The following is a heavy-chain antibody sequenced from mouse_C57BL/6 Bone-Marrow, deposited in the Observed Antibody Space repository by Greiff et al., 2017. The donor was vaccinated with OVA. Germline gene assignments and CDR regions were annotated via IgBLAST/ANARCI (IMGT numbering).Heavy chain of an antibody. CDR3: ARKGNFAWFAY. CDR1: GYAFTNYL. V-gene: IGHV1-54*01. J-gene: IGHJ3*01. Sequence: QVQLQQSGAELVRPGTSVKVSCKASGYAFTNYLIEWVKQRPGQGLEWIGVINPGSGGTNYNEKFKGKATLTADKSSSTAYMQLSSLTSEDSAVYFGARKGNFAWFAYWGQGTLVTVSA. CDR2: INPGSGGT. D-gene: IGHD2-1*01.